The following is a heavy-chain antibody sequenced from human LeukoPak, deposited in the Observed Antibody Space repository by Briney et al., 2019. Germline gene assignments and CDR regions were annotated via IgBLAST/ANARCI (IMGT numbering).Heavy chain of an antibody. J-gene: IGHJ6*02. CDR1: GGSISSYY. V-gene: IGHV4-4*07. Sequence: SETLSLTCIVSGGSISSYYWSWIRQPAGKGLEWIGRIYTSGSTNYNPSLKSRVTMSVDKSKNQFSLKLSSVTAADTAVYYCAREDSGYYYYGMDVWGQGTTVTVSS. CDR2: IYTSGST. D-gene: IGHD1-26*01. CDR3: AREDSGYYYYGMDV.